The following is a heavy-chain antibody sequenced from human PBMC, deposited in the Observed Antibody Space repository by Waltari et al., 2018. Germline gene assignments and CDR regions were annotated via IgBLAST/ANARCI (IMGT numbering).Heavy chain of an antibody. CDR3: ARTVTPGDYYYYYMDV. CDR1: GGTFSRYA. CDR2: SIPILGIT. Sequence: QVQLVQSGAEVKKPGSSVKVSCKASGGTFSRYAISWVRQAPGQGLEWMGGSIPILGITNYAQKCQGRVTISADESTSTAYMELSSLRPEDTAVYYCARTVTPGDYYYYYMDVWGKGTTVTVSS. V-gene: IGHV1-69*04. D-gene: IGHD4-17*01. J-gene: IGHJ6*03.